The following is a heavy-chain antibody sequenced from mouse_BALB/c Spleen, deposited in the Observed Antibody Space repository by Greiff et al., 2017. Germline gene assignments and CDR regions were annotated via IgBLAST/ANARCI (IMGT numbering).Heavy chain of an antibody. D-gene: IGHD1-2*01. J-gene: IGHJ3*01. CDR2: ISSGGST. CDR1: GFTFSSYA. Sequence: EVQGVESGGGLVKPGGSLKLSCAASGFTFSSYAMSWVRQTPEKRLEWVASISSGGSTYYPDSVKGRFTISRDNARNILYLQMSSLRSEDTAMYYCARDSTASFAYWGQGTLVTVSA. V-gene: IGHV5-6-5*01. CDR3: ARDSTASFAY.